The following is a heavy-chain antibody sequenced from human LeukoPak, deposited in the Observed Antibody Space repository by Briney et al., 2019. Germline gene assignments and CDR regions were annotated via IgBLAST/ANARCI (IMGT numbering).Heavy chain of an antibody. J-gene: IGHJ4*02. Sequence: GGSLRLSCAVSGITLSNYGMSWVRQAPGKGLEWVAGISDSGGRTNYADSVKGRVTISRDNPKNTLYLQMNSLRAEDTAVYFCAKRGVVIRVILVGFHKEAYYFDSWGQGALVTVSS. CDR3: AKRGVVIRVILVGFHKEAYYFDS. D-gene: IGHD3-22*01. V-gene: IGHV3-23*01. CDR1: GITLSNYG. CDR2: ISDSGGRT.